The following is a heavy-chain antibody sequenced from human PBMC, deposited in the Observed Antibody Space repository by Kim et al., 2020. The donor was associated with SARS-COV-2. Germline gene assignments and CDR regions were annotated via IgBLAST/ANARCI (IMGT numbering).Heavy chain of an antibody. D-gene: IGHD3-10*01. V-gene: IGHV4-39*01. CDR3: ARHSALLWFGELSAFDY. Sequence: LKRRVNISVDTSKNQFSLKLSSVTAADTAVYYCARHSALLWFGELSAFDYWGQGTLVTVSS. J-gene: IGHJ4*02.